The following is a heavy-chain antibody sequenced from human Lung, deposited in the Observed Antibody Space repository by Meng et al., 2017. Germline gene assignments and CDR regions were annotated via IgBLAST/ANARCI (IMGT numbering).Heavy chain of an antibody. CDR2: IYYTGST. CDR3: ARVGYYYDSGGYYGIDY. Sequence: QLQLQESGPGLVKPSEPLSLTCTVSGCSIGSSSYYWGWIRQPPGKGLEWIGSIYYTGSTYYNPSLKSRVTISVDTSKNQFSLKLSSVTAADTAVFYCARVGYYYDSGGYYGIDYWGQGTLVTVSS. J-gene: IGHJ4*02. D-gene: IGHD3-22*01. V-gene: IGHV4-39*01. CDR1: GCSIGSSSYY.